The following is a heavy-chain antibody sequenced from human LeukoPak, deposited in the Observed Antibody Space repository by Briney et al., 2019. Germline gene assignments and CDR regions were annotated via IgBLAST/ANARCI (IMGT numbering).Heavy chain of an antibody. Sequence: GGALRLSWGASGFTFSSYWMHWVRQAPGKGLVWVSRINSDGSSTSYADSVKGRFTISRDNAKNTLYLQMNSLRAEDTAVYYCARGIRGYSYGGQGYWGQGTLVTVSS. CDR2: INSDGSST. J-gene: IGHJ4*02. CDR1: GFTFSSYW. D-gene: IGHD5-18*01. V-gene: IGHV3-74*01. CDR3: ARGIRGYSYGGQGY.